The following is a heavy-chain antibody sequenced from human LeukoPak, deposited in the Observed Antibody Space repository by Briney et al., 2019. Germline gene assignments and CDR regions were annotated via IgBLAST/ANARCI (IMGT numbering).Heavy chain of an antibody. J-gene: IGHJ1*01. V-gene: IGHV3-21*01. D-gene: IGHD4-17*01. CDR3: ARGEIDYGDYTHAFQH. CDR1: EFTFSAYG. CDR2: ISGSGSSI. Sequence: GGSLRLSCVASEFTFSAYGMSWVRQAPGTGLEWVSSISGSGSSIHYKESVRGRFTISRDNSGNSIYLQMNSLRAEDTAVYYCARGEIDYGDYTHAFQHWGQGTLVTVSS.